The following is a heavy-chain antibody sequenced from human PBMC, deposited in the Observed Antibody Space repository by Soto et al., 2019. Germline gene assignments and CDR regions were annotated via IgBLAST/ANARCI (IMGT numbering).Heavy chain of an antibody. CDR3: ARTMPSTAPFEY. D-gene: IGHD2-2*01. CDR2: IDGNDGK. Sequence: SGPTLMNPTQTRTLTCTLSGVSLVTGGERVSWIRQPPGQALEWLARIDGNDGKYYTPSLKTRLTISKDNSKNQVVLTMTNMDPVDTATYYCARTMPSTAPFEYWGQGTLVTVYS. V-gene: IGHV2-70*04. J-gene: IGHJ4*02. CDR1: GVSLVTGGER.